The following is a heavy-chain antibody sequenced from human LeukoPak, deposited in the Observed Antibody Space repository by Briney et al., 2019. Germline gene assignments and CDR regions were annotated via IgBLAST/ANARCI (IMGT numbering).Heavy chain of an antibody. Sequence: PGRSLRLSCAASGFTFSSYGMHWVRQAPGKGLEWVAVISYDGSNKYYADSVKGRFTISRDNSKNTLYLQMNSLRAEDTAVYYCARGQLKDAFDIWGQGTMVTVSS. CDR1: GFTFSSYG. V-gene: IGHV3-30*03. D-gene: IGHD1-1*01. CDR3: ARGQLKDAFDI. J-gene: IGHJ3*02. CDR2: ISYDGSNK.